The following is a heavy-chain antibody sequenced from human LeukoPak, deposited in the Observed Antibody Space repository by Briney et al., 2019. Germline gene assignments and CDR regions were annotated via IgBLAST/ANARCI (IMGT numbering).Heavy chain of an antibody. D-gene: IGHD3-3*01. J-gene: IGHJ4*02. CDR3: ARGAEYYAIWRGYAGYSDY. CDR1: GYSISNGYY. V-gene: IGHV4-38-2*02. Sequence: TSETLSLTCTVSGYSISNGYYWGWIRQPPGKGLEWVGSIYHRGSTYYSPSLRSRVTISLDRSKKKFSLKLTSVTAADTAVYFCARGAEYYAIWRGYAGYSDYWGQGISVTVSS. CDR2: IYHRGST.